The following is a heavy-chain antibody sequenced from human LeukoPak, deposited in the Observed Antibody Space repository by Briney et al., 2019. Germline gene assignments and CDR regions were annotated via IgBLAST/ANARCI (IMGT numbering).Heavy chain of an antibody. CDR3: ASRDGSGTYRDY. D-gene: IGHD3-10*01. V-gene: IGHV1-69*13. J-gene: IGHJ4*02. CDR1: GGTFSSYA. CDR2: IIPIFGTA. Sequence: GASVKVSCKASGGTFSSYAISWVRQAPGQGLGWMGGIIPIFGTANYAQKFQGRVTITADESTSTAYMELSSLRSEDTAVYYCASRDGSGTYRDYWGQGTLVTVSS.